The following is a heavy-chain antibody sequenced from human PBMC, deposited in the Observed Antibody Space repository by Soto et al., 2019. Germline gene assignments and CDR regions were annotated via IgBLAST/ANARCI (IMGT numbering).Heavy chain of an antibody. CDR3: AKDQAYSNYDDNWFDP. CDR1: GFTFSSYA. J-gene: IGHJ5*02. V-gene: IGHV3-23*01. Sequence: ESLRLSCAASGFTFSSYAMSWVRQAPGKGLEWVSAISGSGGSTYYADSVKGRFTISRDNSKNTLYLQMNSLRAEDTAVYYCAKDQAYSNYDDNWFDPWGQGTLVTVSS. D-gene: IGHD4-4*01. CDR2: ISGSGGST.